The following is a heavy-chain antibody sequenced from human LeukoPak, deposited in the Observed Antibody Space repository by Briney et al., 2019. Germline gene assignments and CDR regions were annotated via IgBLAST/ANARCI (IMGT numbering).Heavy chain of an antibody. CDR2: IYTSGSS. CDR3: AGGTGELSE. J-gene: IGHJ4*02. CDR1: GASISSYY. Sequence: PSETLSLICAVSGASISSYYWSWIRQPAGKGLEWIGRIYTSGSSHSNPSLESRVTISADKSKNQVSLKLSSVTAADTAVYYCAGGTGELSEWGQGALVIVSS. V-gene: IGHV4-59*10. D-gene: IGHD1-7*01.